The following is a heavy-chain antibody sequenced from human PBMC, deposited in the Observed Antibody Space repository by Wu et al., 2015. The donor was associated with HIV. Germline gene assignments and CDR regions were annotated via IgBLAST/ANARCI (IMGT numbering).Heavy chain of an antibody. J-gene: IGHJ3*02. CDR1: GYTFFSYG. V-gene: IGHV1-18*01. CDR3: ARDYAAGPKDAFDI. Sequence: QVQLVQSGAEVKKPGASVKVSCKASGYTFFSYGVSWVRQAPGQGLEWMGWINTYNGNTNHAQKLQGRVTMTTDTSTSTVYMELRSLRSDDTAVYYCARDYAAGPKDAFDIWGQGTMVTVSS. CDR2: INTYNGNT. D-gene: IGHD6-19*01.